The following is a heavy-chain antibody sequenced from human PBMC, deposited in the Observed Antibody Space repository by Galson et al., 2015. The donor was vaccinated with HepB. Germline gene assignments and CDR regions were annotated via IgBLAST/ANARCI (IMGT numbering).Heavy chain of an antibody. D-gene: IGHD3-16*01. J-gene: IGHJ5*01. CDR1: GFAFGSHA. CDR3: AKGYGLFDS. V-gene: IGHV3-23*01. CDR2: ITGKGDSI. Sequence: SLRLSCAASGFAFGSHAMSWVRQAPGRGLEWISGITGKGDSIFYADSVKGRFTVSRDNSNNMLYLQMNSLRAEDAGLYFCAKGYGLFDSWGQGILGTVSS.